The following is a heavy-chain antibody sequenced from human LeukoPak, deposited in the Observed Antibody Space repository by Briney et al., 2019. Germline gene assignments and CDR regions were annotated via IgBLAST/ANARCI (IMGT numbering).Heavy chain of an antibody. Sequence: PGRSLRHSCAASGFTFDDYAMHWVRQAPGKGLEWVSGISWNSGSIGYADSVKGRFTISRDNAKNSLYLQMNSLRAEDTALYYCAKLGELWGDWGQGTLVTVSS. CDR3: AKLGELWGD. CDR1: GFTFDDYA. D-gene: IGHD3-10*01. CDR2: ISWNSGSI. J-gene: IGHJ4*02. V-gene: IGHV3-9*01.